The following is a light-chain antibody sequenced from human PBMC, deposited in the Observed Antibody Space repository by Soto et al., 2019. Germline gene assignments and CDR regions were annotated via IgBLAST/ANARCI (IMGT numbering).Light chain of an antibody. CDR2: KAS. J-gene: IGKJ2*01. CDR3: QQYSGPYT. Sequence: DLQMTQSPSALSASVGDRVTITCRASQSISRWLAWYQQKPGKAPKLLIYKASSLRGGVPSRFGGSGSGTEFTLTISHLQPDEVATYYCQQYSGPYTFGQGTKLEI. V-gene: IGKV1-5*03. CDR1: QSISRW.